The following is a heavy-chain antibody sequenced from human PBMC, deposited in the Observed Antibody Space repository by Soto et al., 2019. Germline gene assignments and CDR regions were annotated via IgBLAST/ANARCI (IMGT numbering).Heavy chain of an antibody. D-gene: IGHD5-18*01. V-gene: IGHV3-64D*06. J-gene: IGHJ4*02. Sequence: EGSLRLSCSASGFTFSSYAMHWVRQAPGKGLEYVSAISSNGGSTYYADSVKGRFTISRDNSKNTLYLQMSSLRAEDTAVYYCVKDTAMVNPDFDYWGQGTLVTVSS. CDR2: ISSNGGST. CDR3: VKDTAMVNPDFDY. CDR1: GFTFSSYA.